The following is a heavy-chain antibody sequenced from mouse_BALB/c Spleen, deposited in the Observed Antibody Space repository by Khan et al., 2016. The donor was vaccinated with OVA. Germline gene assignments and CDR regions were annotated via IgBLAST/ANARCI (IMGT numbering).Heavy chain of an antibody. J-gene: IGHJ3*01. Sequence: IQLVQSGPEVVKPGASVKISCKASGYTFTDYNMDWVKQRHGKSLEWIGYFFPNSGGSGYNQKFKTKATLTVNISSSTAYMDIHSLTSEDSAVYYCVRSGYGSFAFWGQGTLVTVSA. CDR3: VRSGYGSFAF. D-gene: IGHD1-2*01. CDR1: GYTFTDYN. CDR2: FFPNSGGS. V-gene: IGHV1S29*02.